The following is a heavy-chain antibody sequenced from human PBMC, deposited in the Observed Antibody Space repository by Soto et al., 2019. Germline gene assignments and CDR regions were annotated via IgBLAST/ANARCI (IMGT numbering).Heavy chain of an antibody. J-gene: IGHJ6*02. CDR2: ITGSGGYT. D-gene: IGHD3-9*01. CDR3: AKARYYDILTGPENYYYHYGMDV. V-gene: IGHV3-23*01. CDR1: GFTFSSYA. Sequence: GGSLRLSCAASGFTFSSYAMSWVRQAPGKGLEWVSDITGSGGYTFYADSVTGRFTISRDNSKNTLYLQMSSLGAEDTAVYYCAKARYYDILTGPENYYYHYGMDVWGQGTTVTVS.